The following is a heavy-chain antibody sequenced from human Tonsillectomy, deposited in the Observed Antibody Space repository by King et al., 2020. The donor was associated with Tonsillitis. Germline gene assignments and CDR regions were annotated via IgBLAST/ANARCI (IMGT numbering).Heavy chain of an antibody. CDR3: ARYYGSGTYLDY. CDR2: ISGSGSAI. J-gene: IGHJ4*02. V-gene: IGHV3-48*03. Sequence: VQLVESGGGLVQPGGSLRLSCAASGFTFSSSEMNWVRQAPGKGLQWVSYISGSGSAIYYADSVKGRFTISRDNAKNSLYLQMNSLRAEDTAIYYCARYYGSGTYLDYWGQGALVTVSS. D-gene: IGHD3-10*01. CDR1: GFTFSSSE.